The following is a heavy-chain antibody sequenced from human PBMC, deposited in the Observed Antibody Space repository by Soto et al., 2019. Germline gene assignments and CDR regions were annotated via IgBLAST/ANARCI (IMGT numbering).Heavy chain of an antibody. CDR2: ITTTGRNT. CDR1: GFTFISYG. J-gene: IGHJ5*02. Sequence: EMQLLESGGGLVQPGGSLRLSCAASGFTFISYGMTWVRQAPGKGLEGVSGITTTGRNTYYAESVKGLFTISRDTSKNVVYLQMNSLRAEDPAVYYGARVAAAAGTDWFDAWGQGTLVIVSS. D-gene: IGHD6-13*01. V-gene: IGHV3-23*01. CDR3: ARVAAAAGTDWFDA.